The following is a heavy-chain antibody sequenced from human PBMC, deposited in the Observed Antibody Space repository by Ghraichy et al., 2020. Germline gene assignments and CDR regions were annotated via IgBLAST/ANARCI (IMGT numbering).Heavy chain of an antibody. CDR2: ISGSGGST. J-gene: IGHJ4*02. Sequence: GSLRLSCAASGFTFSSYAMSWVRQAPGKGLEWVSAISGSGGSTYYADSVKGRFTISRDNSKNTLYLQMNSLRAEDTAVYYCAKDYYYDSSGYYRSFFDYWGQGTLVTVSS. D-gene: IGHD3-22*01. CDR1: GFTFSSYA. CDR3: AKDYYYDSSGYYRSFFDY. V-gene: IGHV3-23*01.